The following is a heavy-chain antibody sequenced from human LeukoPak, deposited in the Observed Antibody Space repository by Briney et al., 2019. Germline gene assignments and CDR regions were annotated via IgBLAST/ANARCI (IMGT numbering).Heavy chain of an antibody. V-gene: IGHV3-9*03. D-gene: IGHD6-13*01. CDR3: AKGHSSSWSHFDY. Sequence: GRSLRLSCAASGFTFDDYAMHWVRQAPGKGLEWVSGISWNSGSIGYADSVKGRFTISRDNAKNSLYLQMNSLRAEDMALYYCAKGHSSSWSHFDYWGQGTLVTVSS. CDR2: ISWNSGSI. CDR1: GFTFDDYA. J-gene: IGHJ4*02.